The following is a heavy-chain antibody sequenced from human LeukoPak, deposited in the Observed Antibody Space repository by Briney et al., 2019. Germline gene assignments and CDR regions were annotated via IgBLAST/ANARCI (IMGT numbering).Heavy chain of an antibody. V-gene: IGHV3-23*01. CDR1: GFTFSNYA. CDR2: ISGSGGST. Sequence: GASLRLSCAASGFTFSNYAMSWVRQAPGRGLEWVSAISGSGGSTYYADAVKGRLTISRDISKNTLYLQMHSLRAEDTAIYYCAKRSSSSSGYFDYWGQGTLVTVSS. CDR3: AKRSSSSSGYFDY. D-gene: IGHD6-6*01. J-gene: IGHJ4*02.